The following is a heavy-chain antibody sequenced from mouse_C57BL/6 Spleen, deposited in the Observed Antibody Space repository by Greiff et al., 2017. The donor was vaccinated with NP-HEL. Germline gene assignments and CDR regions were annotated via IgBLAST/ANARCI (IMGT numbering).Heavy chain of an antibody. CDR1: GYTFTSYW. CDR2: IYPGNSDT. V-gene: IGHV1-5*01. Sequence: VQLQQSGTVLARPGASVKMSCKTSGYTFTSYWMHWVKQRPGQGLEWIGAIYPGNSDTSYNQKFKGKAKLTAVTSASTAYMELSSLTNEDSAVYYCTRRVYGSSYHFDYWGQGTTLTVSS. D-gene: IGHD1-1*01. CDR3: TRRVYGSSYHFDY. J-gene: IGHJ2*01.